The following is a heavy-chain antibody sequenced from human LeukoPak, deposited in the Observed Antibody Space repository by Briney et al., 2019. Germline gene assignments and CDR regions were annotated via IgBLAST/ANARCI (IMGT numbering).Heavy chain of an antibody. D-gene: IGHD2-2*01. CDR3: AKDSGSATGSGTSCYEN. V-gene: IGHV3-30*18. Sequence: GGSLRLSCAASGFTFSSYGMHWVRQAPGKGLEWVAVISYDGSNKYYADSVKGRFTISRDNSKNTLYLQMNSLRAEDTAVYYCAKDSGSATGSGTSCYENWGQGTLVTVSS. CDR1: GFTFSSYG. CDR2: ISYDGSNK. J-gene: IGHJ4*02.